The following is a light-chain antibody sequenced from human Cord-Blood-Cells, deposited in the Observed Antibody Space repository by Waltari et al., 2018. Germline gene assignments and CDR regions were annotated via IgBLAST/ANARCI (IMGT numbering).Light chain of an antibody. CDR1: SGSIASHY. CDR2: EDN. J-gene: IGLJ3*02. CDR3: QSYDSSNQV. Sequence: NFMLTQPHSASESPGKTVTISCTRSSGSIASHYVQWYQQRPGSAPTTVIYEDNQRPSGVPDRFSGSIDSSSNSASLTISGLKTEDEADYYCQSYDSSNQVFGGGTKLTVL. V-gene: IGLV6-57*03.